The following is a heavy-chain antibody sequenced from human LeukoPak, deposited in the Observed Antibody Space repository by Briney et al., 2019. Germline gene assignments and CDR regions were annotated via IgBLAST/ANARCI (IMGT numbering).Heavy chain of an antibody. CDR3: ARDVDTSNHMSIFDP. CDR2: IQYDGSKT. J-gene: IGHJ5*02. D-gene: IGHD2-21*01. V-gene: IGHV3-33*01. Sequence: PGRSLRLSCAGSGFTFSHCGMHWVRQAPGKGLEWVAGIQYDGSKTYYGDSVKGRFSISRDNSRNTLYLQMSSLRAEDTAVYSCARDVDTSNHMSIFDPWGQGTLVTVSS. CDR1: GFTFSHCG.